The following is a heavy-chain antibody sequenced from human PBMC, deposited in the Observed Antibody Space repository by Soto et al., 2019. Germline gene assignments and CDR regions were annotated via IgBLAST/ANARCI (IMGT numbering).Heavy chain of an antibody. CDR3: AKAYYDFWSGYYNSSGMDV. V-gene: IGHV3-30*18. J-gene: IGHJ6*02. Sequence: PGGSLRLSCAASGFTFSSYGMHWVRQAPGKGLEWVAVISYDGSNKYYADSVKGRFTISRDNSKNTLYLQMNSLRAEDTAVYYCAKAYYDFWSGYYNSSGMDVWGQGTTVTVSS. D-gene: IGHD3-3*01. CDR2: ISYDGSNK. CDR1: GFTFSSYG.